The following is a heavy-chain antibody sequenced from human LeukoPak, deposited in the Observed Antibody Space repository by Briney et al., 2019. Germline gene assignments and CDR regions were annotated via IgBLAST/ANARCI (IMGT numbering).Heavy chain of an antibody. D-gene: IGHD2-15*01. CDR1: GGSFSGYY. CDR3: ARGLVVVVAAIDAFDI. V-gene: IGHV4-34*01. J-gene: IGHJ3*02. CDR2: INHSGST. Sequence: PSETLPLTCAVYGGSFSGYYWSWIRQPPGKGLEWIGEINHSGSTNYNPSLKSRVTISVDTSKNQFSLKLSSVTAADTAVYYCARGLVVVVAAIDAFDIWGQGTMVTVSS.